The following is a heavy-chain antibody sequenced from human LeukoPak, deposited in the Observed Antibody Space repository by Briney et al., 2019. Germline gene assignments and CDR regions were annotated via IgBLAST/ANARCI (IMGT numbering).Heavy chain of an antibody. V-gene: IGHV3-30*18. D-gene: IGHD2-2*01. J-gene: IGHJ4*02. CDR3: AKETYATSWQLDS. CDR2: ISYDGSTK. Sequence: PGGSLRLSCAASGFTFSSFGMHWVRQAPGKGLEWVTVISYDGSTKYYADPVKGRFTVSRDNSKNTLYLQMNSLRAEDTAVYYCAKETYATSWQLDSWGQGTLVTVSS. CDR1: GFTFSSFG.